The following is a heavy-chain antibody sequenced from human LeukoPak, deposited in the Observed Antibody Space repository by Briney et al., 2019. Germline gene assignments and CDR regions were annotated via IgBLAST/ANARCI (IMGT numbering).Heavy chain of an antibody. D-gene: IGHD3-10*01. CDR3: AGGIIKGSRWSPDFDY. Sequence: SETLSLTCTVSGGSISSYYWSWIRQPPGKGLEWIGYIYYSGSTNYNPSLKSRVTISVDTSKNQFSLKLSSVTAADTAVYYCAGGIIKGSRWSPDFDYWGPGTLVTVSS. V-gene: IGHV4-59*01. CDR1: GGSISSYY. CDR2: IYYSGST. J-gene: IGHJ4*02.